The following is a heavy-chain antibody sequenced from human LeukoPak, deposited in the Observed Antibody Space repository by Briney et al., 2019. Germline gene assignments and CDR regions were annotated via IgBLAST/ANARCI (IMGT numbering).Heavy chain of an antibody. CDR1: GGSISSSSYY. J-gene: IGHJ5*02. CDR2: IYYSGST. V-gene: IGHV4-39*07. D-gene: IGHD3-22*01. Sequence: SETLSLTCTVSGGSISSSSYYWGWIRQPPGKGLEWIGSIYYSGSTYYNPSLKSRVTISVDTSKNQFSLKLSSVTAADTAVYYCARGGSGYYLNWFDPWGQGTLVTVSS. CDR3: ARGGSGYYLNWFDP.